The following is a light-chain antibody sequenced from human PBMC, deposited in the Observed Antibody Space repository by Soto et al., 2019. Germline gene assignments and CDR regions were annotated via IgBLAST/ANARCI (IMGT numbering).Light chain of an antibody. V-gene: IGKV1-5*01. CDR2: DAS. CDR1: QSISSW. CDR3: QQYNSYPST. J-gene: IGKJ4*01. Sequence: DIQMTQSPSTLSASVGDRVTITCRASQSISSWLAWYQQKPGKAPKLLIYDASSLESGVPSRFSGSGSGTEFTLTISSLQPDDFATYYCQQYNSYPSTFGGGTQVEIK.